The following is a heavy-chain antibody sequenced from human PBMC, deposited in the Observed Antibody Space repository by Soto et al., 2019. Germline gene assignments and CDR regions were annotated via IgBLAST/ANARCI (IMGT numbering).Heavy chain of an antibody. D-gene: IGHD4-17*01. V-gene: IGHV1-69*01. Sequence: QVQLVQSGAEVKKPGSSVKVSCKASGGTFSSYAISWVRQAPGQGLEWMGGIIPIFGTANYAQKFQGRVTITADESTSTAYMERSSLRSEDTAVYYCARGVYPYGDYDVYFDYWGQGTLVTVSS. CDR2: IIPIFGTA. CDR1: GGTFSSYA. CDR3: ARGVYPYGDYDVYFDY. J-gene: IGHJ4*02.